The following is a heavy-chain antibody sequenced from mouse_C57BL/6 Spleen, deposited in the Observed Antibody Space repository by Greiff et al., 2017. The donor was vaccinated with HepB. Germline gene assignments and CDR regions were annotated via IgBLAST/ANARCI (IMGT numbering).Heavy chain of an antibody. J-gene: IGHJ4*01. D-gene: IGHD4-1*01. CDR1: GFSFNTYA. CDR2: IRSKSNNYAT. V-gene: IGHV10-1*01. CDR3: VRRTGTSAMDY. Sequence: DVKLVESGGGLVQPKGSLKLSCAASGFSFNTYAMNWVRQAPGKGLEWVARIRSKSNNYATYYADSVKDRFTISRDDSESMLYLQMNNLKTEDTAMYYCVRRTGTSAMDYWGQGTSVTVSS.